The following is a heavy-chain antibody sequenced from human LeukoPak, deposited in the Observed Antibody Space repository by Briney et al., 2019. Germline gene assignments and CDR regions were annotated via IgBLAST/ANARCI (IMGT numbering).Heavy chain of an antibody. CDR2: INHSGST. CDR3: ARGWTYYGSGRQVGDP. J-gene: IGHJ5*02. D-gene: IGHD3-10*01. CDR1: GGSFSGYY. V-gene: IGHV4-34*01. Sequence: PSETLSLTCAVYGGSFSGYYWSWIRQPPGKGLEWIGEINHSGSTNYNPSLKSRVTISVDTSKNQFSLKLSSVTAADTAVYYCARGWTYYGSGRQVGDPWGQGTLVTVSS.